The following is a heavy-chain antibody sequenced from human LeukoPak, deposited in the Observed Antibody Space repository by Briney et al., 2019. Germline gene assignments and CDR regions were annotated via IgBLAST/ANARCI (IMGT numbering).Heavy chain of an antibody. D-gene: IGHD3-22*01. CDR2: ISAYNGNT. V-gene: IGHV1-18*01. Sequence: ASVKVSCKASGYTFTSYGISWVGQAPGQGLEWMGWISAYNGNTNYAQKLQGRVTMTTDTSTSTAYMELRSLRSDDTAVYYCARGCYYYDSSGYYCNFDYWGQGTLVTVSS. J-gene: IGHJ4*02. CDR3: ARGCYYYDSSGYYCNFDY. CDR1: GYTFTSYG.